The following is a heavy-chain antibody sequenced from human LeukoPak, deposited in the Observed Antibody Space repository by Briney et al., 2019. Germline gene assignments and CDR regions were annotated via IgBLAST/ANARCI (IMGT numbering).Heavy chain of an antibody. Sequence: ASVKVSCKASGYTFTGYYMHWVRQAPGQGLEWMGWINPNSGGTNYAQKFQGRVTMTRDTSISTAYMELSRLRSDGTAVYYCARDQPPENYYHGSGSPDYWGQGTLVTVSS. CDR2: INPNSGGT. D-gene: IGHD3-10*01. J-gene: IGHJ4*02. V-gene: IGHV1-2*02. CDR1: GYTFTGYY. CDR3: ARDQPPENYYHGSGSPDY.